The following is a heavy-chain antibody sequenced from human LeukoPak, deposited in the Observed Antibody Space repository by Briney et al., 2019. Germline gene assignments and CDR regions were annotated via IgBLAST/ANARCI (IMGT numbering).Heavy chain of an antibody. CDR3: ARSDRIVAAAGPKLDY. D-gene: IGHD6-13*01. J-gene: IGHJ4*02. Sequence: SETLSLTCAVYGGSFSGYYWSWIRQPPGKGPEWIGEINHSGSTNYNRSLRSRVTISVDTSKNQFPLKLSSVTAADTAVYYCARSDRIVAAAGPKLDYWGQGTLVTVSS. V-gene: IGHV4-34*01. CDR2: INHSGST. CDR1: GGSFSGYY.